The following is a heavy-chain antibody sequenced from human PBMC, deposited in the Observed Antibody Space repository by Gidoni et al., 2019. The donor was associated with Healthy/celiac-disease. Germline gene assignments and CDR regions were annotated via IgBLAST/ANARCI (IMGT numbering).Heavy chain of an antibody. D-gene: IGHD3-10*01. CDR1: GFTFRSYA. CDR3: ANSRRGSGSSDY. V-gene: IGHV3-23*01. Sequence: EVQLLESGGGLVQPGGSLRLSCAASGFTFRSYAMSWVRQAPGKGLECVSAISGSGGATYDADSVKGRFTISRDNSQNTLYLQMNSLRAEDTAVYYCANSRRGSGSSDYWGQGTLVTVSS. J-gene: IGHJ4*02. CDR2: ISGSGGAT.